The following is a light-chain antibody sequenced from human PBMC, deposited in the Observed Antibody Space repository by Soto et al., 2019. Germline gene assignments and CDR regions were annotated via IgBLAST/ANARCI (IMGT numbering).Light chain of an antibody. CDR2: GAS. V-gene: IGKV3-15*01. J-gene: IGKJ1*01. Sequence: EIVMTQSPATLSVSPGERATLSRRASQSVSSNLAWYQQKPGQAPRLLIYGASTRATGIPARFSGSGSGTELTLTISSLQSEDFAVYYCQQYNNWPETFGQGTKV. CDR3: QQYNNWPET. CDR1: QSVSSN.